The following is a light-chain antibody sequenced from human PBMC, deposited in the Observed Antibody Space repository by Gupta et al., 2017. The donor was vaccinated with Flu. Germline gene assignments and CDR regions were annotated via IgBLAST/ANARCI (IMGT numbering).Light chain of an antibody. V-gene: IGLV8-61*01. CDR3: VMDLGSGIWV. Sequence: QTVVTQEPSFSVSPGGTVTLTCALTSGSVSTSYYPSWYQQTPGQAPRTLIYSTNTRSSGVPARFSGSILGNKAALTITGAQADDESDYYCVMDLGSGIWVFGGGTRLTVL. CDR1: SGSVSTSYY. CDR2: STN. J-gene: IGLJ3*02.